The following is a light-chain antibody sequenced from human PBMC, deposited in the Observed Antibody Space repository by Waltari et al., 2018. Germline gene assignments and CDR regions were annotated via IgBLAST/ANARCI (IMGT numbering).Light chain of an antibody. CDR3: HSLDRSGTVI. CDR2: KDK. CDR1: ELPRQN. J-gene: IGLJ2*01. Sequence: SYELTQPPSVSVSPGQTARITCSGDELPRQNAYWYQQKSRQAPVLGMYKDKERPSGIPGRFSGSSSGTTVSLTISGVLAEDEADYYCHSLDRSGTVIFGGGTTLTVL. V-gene: IGLV3-25*03.